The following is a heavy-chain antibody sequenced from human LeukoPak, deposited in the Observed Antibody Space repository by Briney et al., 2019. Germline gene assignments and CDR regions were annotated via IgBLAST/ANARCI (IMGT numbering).Heavy chain of an antibody. CDR2: IYYSGST. J-gene: IGHJ3*02. Sequence: SETLSLTCTVSGGSISSSSYYWGWIRQPPGTGLEWIGSIYYSGSTYYNPSLKSRVTISVDTSKNQFSLKLSSVTAADTAVYYCARQGWGSSGAFDIWGQGTMVTVSS. CDR1: GGSISSSSYY. CDR3: ARQGWGSSGAFDI. V-gene: IGHV4-39*01. D-gene: IGHD6-6*01.